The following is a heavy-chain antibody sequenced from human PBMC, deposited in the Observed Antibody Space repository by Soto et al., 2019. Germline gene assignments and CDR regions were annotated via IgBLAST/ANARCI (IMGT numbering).Heavy chain of an antibody. CDR1: GGTFSSYA. V-gene: IGHV1-69*01. CDR3: ARDNYYDIPSGEHYGMDV. J-gene: IGHJ6*02. CDR2: IIPIFGTA. Sequence: QVQLVQSGAEVKKPGSSVKVSCKASGGTFSSYAISWVRQAPGQGLEWMGGIIPIFGTANYAQKFQGRATITADESTSTAYMELSSLRSEDTAVYYCARDNYYDIPSGEHYGMDVWGQGTTVTVSS. D-gene: IGHD3-22*01.